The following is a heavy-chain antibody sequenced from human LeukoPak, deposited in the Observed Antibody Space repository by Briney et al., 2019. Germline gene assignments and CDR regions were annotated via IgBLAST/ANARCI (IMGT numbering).Heavy chain of an antibody. CDR3: ARRSLYDYVWGSYRGPTLSFDP. D-gene: IGHD3-16*02. J-gene: IGHJ5*02. V-gene: IGHV4-39*01. Sequence: SETLSLTCTVSGGSISSSSYYWGWIRQPPGKGLEWIGSIYYSGSTYYNPSLESRVTISVDTSKNQFSLKLSSVTAADTAVYYCARRSLYDYVWGSYRGPTLSFDPWGQGTLVTVSS. CDR1: GGSISSSSYY. CDR2: IYYSGST.